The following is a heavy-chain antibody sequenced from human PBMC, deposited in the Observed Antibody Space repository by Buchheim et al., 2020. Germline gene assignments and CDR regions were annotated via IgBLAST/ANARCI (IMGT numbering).Heavy chain of an antibody. CDR1: GGSISSGDYY. V-gene: IGHV4-30-4*01. J-gene: IGHJ6*02. Sequence: QVQLQESGPGLVKPSQTLSLTCTVSGGSISSGDYYWSWIRQPPGKGLEWIGYIYYSGSTYYNPSLKSRVTISVDTSKKQFSLKLSSVTAADTAVYYCARGDIVVVPAAQPKYYYYGMDVWGQGTT. D-gene: IGHD2-2*01. CDR3: ARGDIVVVPAAQPKYYYYGMDV. CDR2: IYYSGST.